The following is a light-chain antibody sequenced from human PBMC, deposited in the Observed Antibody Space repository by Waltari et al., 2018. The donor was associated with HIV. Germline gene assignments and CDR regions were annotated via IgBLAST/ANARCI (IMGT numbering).Light chain of an antibody. CDR3: QQYGSSPRT. CDR2: GAS. J-gene: IGKJ2*01. CDR1: QGVSSSY. Sequence: EIVLTQSPGTLSLSAGERATLSCRASQGVSSSYLAWYQLKPGQAPRLLVYGASSRAAYIPDRFSGSGSGTDFTLTIRRLEPEDSAVYYCQQYGSSPRTFGQGTKLEIK. V-gene: IGKV3-20*01.